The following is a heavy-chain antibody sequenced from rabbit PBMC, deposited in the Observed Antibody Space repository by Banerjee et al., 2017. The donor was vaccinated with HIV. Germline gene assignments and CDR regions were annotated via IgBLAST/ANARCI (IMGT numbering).Heavy chain of an antibody. CDR1: GFDLSSYYY. CDR3: AGGGAGYGWTRLDL. Sequence: QSLEESGGGLVTPAGTLTLTCKASGFDLSSYYYMCWVRQAPGKGLELIACIYTGTSGSTYYANWAKGRFTISKTSSTVTLQMTSLTAADTATYFCAGGGAGYGWTRLDLRGQGTLVTVS. D-gene: IGHD6-1*01. J-gene: IGHJ3*01. V-gene: IGHV1S40*01. CDR2: IYTGTSGST.